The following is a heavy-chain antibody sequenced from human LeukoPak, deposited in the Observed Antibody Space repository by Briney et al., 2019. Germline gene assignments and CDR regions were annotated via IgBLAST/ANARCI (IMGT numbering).Heavy chain of an antibody. V-gene: IGHV4-59*01. D-gene: IGHD4-23*01. J-gene: IGHJ5*02. Sequence: SETLSLTCTVSHGSIMSYYWSWVRQPSEKGLEYIGYIYASGDTYYNPYLKSRITISIDTSKSQFTLKLTSMTAADTAVYYCARGDNSIAAFDHWGQGALVTVSS. CDR1: HGSIMSYY. CDR2: IYASGDT. CDR3: ARGDNSIAAFDH.